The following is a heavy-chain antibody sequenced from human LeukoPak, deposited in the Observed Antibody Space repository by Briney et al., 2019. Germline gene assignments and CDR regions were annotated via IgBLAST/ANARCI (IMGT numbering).Heavy chain of an antibody. V-gene: IGHV4-4*07. CDR2: IYTSGST. CDR1: GGSISSYY. D-gene: IGHD3-16*01. Sequence: SETLTLTCTVSGGSISSYYWSWIRQPAGKGLEWIGRIYTSGSTNYNPSLKSRVTMSVDTSKNQFSLKLSSVTAADTAVYYCARAKEGLGYYYYYYMDVWGKGTTVTISS. J-gene: IGHJ6*03. CDR3: ARAKEGLGYYYYYYMDV.